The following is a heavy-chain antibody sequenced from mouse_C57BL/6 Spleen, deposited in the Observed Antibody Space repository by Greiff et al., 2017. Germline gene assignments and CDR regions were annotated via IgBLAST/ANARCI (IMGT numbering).Heavy chain of an antibody. J-gene: IGHJ4*01. V-gene: IGHV1-53*01. CDR2: ISPSNGGT. D-gene: IGHD2-4*01. CDR3: TIYRDDYRYAMDY. Sequence: QVHVKQPGTELVKPGASVKLSCKASGYTFTSYWMHWVKQRPGQGLEWIGNISPSNGGTNYNAKFKSKATLTVDKSSSTAYMQLSSLTSEDSAVYYCTIYRDDYRYAMDYWGQGTSVTVSS. CDR1: GYTFTSYW.